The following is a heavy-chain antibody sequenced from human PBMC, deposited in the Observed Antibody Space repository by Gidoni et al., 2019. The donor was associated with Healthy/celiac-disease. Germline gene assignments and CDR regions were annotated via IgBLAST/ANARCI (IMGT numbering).Heavy chain of an antibody. CDR3: ARLGYCGGDCQSPWFDP. CDR2: LNPSGGST. V-gene: IGHV1-46*01. Sequence: QVQLVQSGAEVKKPGASVKVSCKASGYTFTSYYMHWVRQAPGQGLEWMGRLNPSGGSTSYAQKFQGRVTMTRDTSTSTVYMELSSLRSEDTAVYYCARLGYCGGDCQSPWFDPWGQGTLVTVSS. CDR1: GYTFTSYY. J-gene: IGHJ5*02. D-gene: IGHD2-21*01.